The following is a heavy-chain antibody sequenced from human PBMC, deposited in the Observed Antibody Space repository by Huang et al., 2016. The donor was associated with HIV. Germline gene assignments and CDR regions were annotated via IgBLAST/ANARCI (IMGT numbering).Heavy chain of an antibody. V-gene: IGHV5-51*01. CDR3: ARQGVGDFVVEPTGLGAFDI. CDR1: GYTFNGYW. CDR2: TYPGDSHT. J-gene: IGHJ3*02. D-gene: IGHD2-2*01. Sequence: EVQLVQSGAVVKKPGESLKISCKGSGYTFNGYWIGWVRQMPGKGRAWNGITYPGDSHTTYSPSVQGQVTISADKSISTAYLQWSGLKASDTAMYYCARQGVGDFVVEPTGLGAFDIWGQGTMVTVSS.